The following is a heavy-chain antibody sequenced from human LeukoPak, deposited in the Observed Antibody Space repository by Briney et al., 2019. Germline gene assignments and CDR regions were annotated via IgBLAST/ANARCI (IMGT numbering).Heavy chain of an antibody. CDR1: GFTFSGYA. Sequence: GGSLRLSCTASGFTFSGYAMQWVRQARGKGLQGVSVISYDGRNKHYADCVKGRFTISRDNSKNTLYLQMNSLRTEDTAVYYCARTYYYDTHGRVDYWGQGTLVTVSS. CDR3: ARTYYYDTHGRVDY. J-gene: IGHJ4*02. CDR2: ISYDGRNK. V-gene: IGHV3-30*04. D-gene: IGHD3-22*01.